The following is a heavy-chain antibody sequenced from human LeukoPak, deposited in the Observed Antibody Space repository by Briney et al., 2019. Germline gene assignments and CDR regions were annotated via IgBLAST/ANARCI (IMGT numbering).Heavy chain of an antibody. CDR3: ARFSSYGSTFDY. V-gene: IGHV4-30-2*01. Sequence: PSETLSLTCAVSGGSISSGGYSWSWIRQPPGKGLEWIGYIYHSGSTYYNPSLKSRVTISVDRSKNQFSLKLSSVTAADTAMYYCARFSSYGSTFDYWGQGTLVTVSS. J-gene: IGHJ4*02. CDR1: GGSISSGGYS. D-gene: IGHD5-18*01. CDR2: IYHSGST.